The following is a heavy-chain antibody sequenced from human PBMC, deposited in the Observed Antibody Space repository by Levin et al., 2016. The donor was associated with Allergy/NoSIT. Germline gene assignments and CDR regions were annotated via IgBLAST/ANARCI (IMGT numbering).Heavy chain of an antibody. CDR2: IYYSGNT. V-gene: IGHV4-59*01. D-gene: IGHD2-21*01. CDR3: ARAEGLDMDV. Sequence: WIRQPPGKGLEWIGYIYYSGNTNCNPSLKSRVTISVDTSKNQFSLKLSSVTAADTAVYYCARAEGLDMDVWGKGTTVTVSS. J-gene: IGHJ6*03.